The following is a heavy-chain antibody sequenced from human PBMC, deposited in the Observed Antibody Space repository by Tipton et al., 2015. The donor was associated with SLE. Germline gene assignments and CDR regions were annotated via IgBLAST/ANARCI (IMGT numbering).Heavy chain of an antibody. D-gene: IGHD2/OR15-2a*01. Sequence: TLSLTCTVSGDSISSFHWSWIRQPPGKGLEWLGDVYQSGTTNSNPSLKSRVTISVDTSKNQFSLKLSSVTAADTAVYYCARGPAVTTYYYYYYYMDVWGKGTTVTVSS. CDR3: ARGPAVTTYYYYYYYMDV. J-gene: IGHJ6*03. V-gene: IGHV4-59*12. CDR1: GDSISSFH. CDR2: VYQSGTT.